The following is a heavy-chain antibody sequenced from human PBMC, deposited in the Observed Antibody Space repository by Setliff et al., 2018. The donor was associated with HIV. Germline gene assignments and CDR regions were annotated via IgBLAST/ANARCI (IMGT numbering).Heavy chain of an antibody. D-gene: IGHD1-26*01. CDR3: ARPPVGATVGYFDY. CDR1: AYSIGSSYN. CDR2: IYHTGRP. Sequence: SETLSLTCTVSAYSIGSSYNWGWIRQSPGKGLEWIANIYHTGRPFYNPSLQGRVTITADESTSTAYMELSSLRSEDTAVYYCARPPVGATVGYFDYWGQGTLVTVSS. V-gene: IGHV4-38-2*02. J-gene: IGHJ4*02.